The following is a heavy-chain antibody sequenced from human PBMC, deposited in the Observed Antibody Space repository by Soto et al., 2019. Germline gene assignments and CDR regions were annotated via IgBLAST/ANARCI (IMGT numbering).Heavy chain of an antibody. CDR3: ARGAQGFFPVSGIYFYFDH. D-gene: IGHD3-22*01. CDR2: FHPDSGGT. V-gene: IGHV1-2*02. CDR1: GYIFTDHL. Sequence: QVQLVQSGAEVREAGAAVRVSCKTSGYIFTDHLIHWVRQSPGQGLQWVGWFHPDSGGTNVAQAFQDRVTMTADTSITTAYMDLARLRPDDTAIFYCARGAQGFFPVSGIYFYFDHWGQGTPVTVSS. J-gene: IGHJ4*02.